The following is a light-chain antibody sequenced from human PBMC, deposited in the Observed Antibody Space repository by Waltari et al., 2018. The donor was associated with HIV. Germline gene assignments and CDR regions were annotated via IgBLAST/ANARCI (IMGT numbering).Light chain of an antibody. Sequence: QAVVTQEPSLTVSPGGTVTLTCGSSTGAVTSGHSPYWFQQRPGQAPRTLIHDTSNKPSWTPARFSGSLLGGKAVLTLSGAQPEDEAEYYCLLSYGGPRVFGGGTKLTVL. CDR2: DTS. CDR3: LLSYGGPRV. J-gene: IGLJ2*01. V-gene: IGLV7-46*01. CDR1: TGAVTSGHS.